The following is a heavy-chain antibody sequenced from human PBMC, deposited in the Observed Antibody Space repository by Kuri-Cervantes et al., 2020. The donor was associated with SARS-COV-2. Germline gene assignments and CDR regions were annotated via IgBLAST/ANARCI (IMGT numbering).Heavy chain of an antibody. CDR1: GFTFSSYG. CDR3: ARDRIAAAGFSCQEY. D-gene: IGHD6-13*01. V-gene: IGHV3-30*03. Sequence: GESLKISCAASGFTFSSYGMHWVRQAPGKGLEWVAVISYDGSNKYYADSVKGRFTISRDNSKNTLYLQMNSLRAEDTAVYYCARDRIAAAGFSCQEYWGQGTLVTVSS. J-gene: IGHJ4*02. CDR2: ISYDGSNK.